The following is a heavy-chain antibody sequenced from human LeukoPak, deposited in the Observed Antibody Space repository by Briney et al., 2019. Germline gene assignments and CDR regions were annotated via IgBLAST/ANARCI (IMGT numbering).Heavy chain of an antibody. Sequence: ASVKVSCKASGYTFTGYYMHWVRQAPGQGLEWMGWINPNSGGTNYAQRFQGWVTMTRDTSISTAYMELSRLRSDDTAVYYCAREQWGRNYYYYGMDVWGQGTTVTVSS. J-gene: IGHJ6*02. CDR1: GYTFTGYY. D-gene: IGHD6-19*01. CDR2: INPNSGGT. CDR3: AREQWGRNYYYYGMDV. V-gene: IGHV1-2*04.